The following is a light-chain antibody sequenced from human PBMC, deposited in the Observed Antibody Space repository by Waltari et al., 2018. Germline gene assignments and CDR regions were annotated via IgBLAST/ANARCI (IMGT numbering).Light chain of an antibody. CDR2: DAS. J-gene: IGKJ4*01. Sequence: DIQMTQSPSTLSASVGDRVTITCRASQGISRWLAWYQQKPGKPPKVLIYDASSLGSGVPSRFSGSGSETEFTLVISNLQPDDVATYYCQQYSGYSGIFGGGTKVEIK. CDR3: QQYSGYSGI. V-gene: IGKV1-5*01. CDR1: QGISRW.